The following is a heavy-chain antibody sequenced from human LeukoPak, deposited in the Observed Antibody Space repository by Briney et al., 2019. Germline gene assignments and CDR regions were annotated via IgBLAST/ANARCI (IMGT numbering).Heavy chain of an antibody. J-gene: IGHJ5*02. CDR3: AFEGGYCSSTSCYTHNWFDP. D-gene: IGHD2-2*02. CDR1: GYTFTGYY. V-gene: IGHV1-2*02. CDR2: INPNSGGT. Sequence: ASVKVSCKASGYTFTGYYMHWVRQAPGQGLEWMGWINPNSGGTNYAQKFQGRVTMTRDTSISTAYKELSRLRSDDTAVYYCAFEGGYCSSTSCYTHNWFDPWGQGTLVTVSS.